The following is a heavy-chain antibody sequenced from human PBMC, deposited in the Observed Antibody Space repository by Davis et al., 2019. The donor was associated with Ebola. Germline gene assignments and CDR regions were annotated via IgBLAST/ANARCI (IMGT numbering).Heavy chain of an antibody. D-gene: IGHD2-15*01. CDR1: GGTLTSYA. Sequence: SVKVSCKAVGGTLTSYAMTWVRQAPGQGLEWMAGIIPAFRTANYAQKFQGRVTITADESTRTAYMELSGLRSEDTAVYYCAHLGPQRYCSGGGCHGYLDYWGQGTLVIVSS. CDR3: AHLGPQRYCSGGGCHGYLDY. CDR2: IIPAFRTA. V-gene: IGHV1-69*13. J-gene: IGHJ4*02.